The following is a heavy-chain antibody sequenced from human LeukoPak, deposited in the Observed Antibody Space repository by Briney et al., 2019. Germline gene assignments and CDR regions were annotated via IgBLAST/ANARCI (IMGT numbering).Heavy chain of an antibody. D-gene: IGHD5-18*01. CDR3: ARAMKGYSYVDY. J-gene: IGHJ4*02. V-gene: IGHV1-3*01. CDR2: INAGNGNT. Sequence: ASVKVSCKASGYTFTSYAMHWVRQAPGQRLEWMGWINAGNGNTKYSQKFQGRVTITRDTSASTAYMELSSLRSEDTAVYYCARAMKGYSYVDYWGQGTLATVSS. CDR1: GYTFTSYA.